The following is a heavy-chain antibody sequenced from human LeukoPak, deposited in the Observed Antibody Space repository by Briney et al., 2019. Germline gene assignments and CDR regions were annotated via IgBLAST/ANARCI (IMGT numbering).Heavy chain of an antibody. Sequence: GGSLRLSCAASGFTFSSYWMSWVRQAPGKGLEWVANIKQDGSEKYYVDSVKGRFTISRDNAKNSLYLQMNSLRAEDTAVYYCAREVPYYDSSGYYFYYFDYWGQGTLVTVSS. J-gene: IGHJ4*02. D-gene: IGHD3-22*01. V-gene: IGHV3-7*01. CDR2: IKQDGSEK. CDR1: GFTFSSYW. CDR3: AREVPYYDSSGYYFYYFDY.